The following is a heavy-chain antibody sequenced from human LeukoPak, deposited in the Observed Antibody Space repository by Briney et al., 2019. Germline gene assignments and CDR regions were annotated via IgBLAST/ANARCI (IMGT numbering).Heavy chain of an antibody. CDR2: IDPHGGST. CDR1: GYTFTSYG. Sequence: GASVKVSCKASGYTFTSYGISWVRQAPGQGLEWMGVIDPHGGSTTYAQRFQGRVTMTRDVSTTTIYMELSSLRSEDTAMFYCARTRNYNFENWGQGTLVTVSS. J-gene: IGHJ4*02. CDR3: ARTRNYNFEN. V-gene: IGHV1-46*01. D-gene: IGHD1-7*01.